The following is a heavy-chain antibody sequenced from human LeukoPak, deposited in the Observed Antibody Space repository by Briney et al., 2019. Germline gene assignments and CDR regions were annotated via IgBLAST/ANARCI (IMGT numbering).Heavy chain of an antibody. CDR3: AKDRGPYGSGSYYNGFDY. CDR2: ISYDGSNK. Sequence: QPGRSLRLSCAASGFTFSSYGMHWVRQAPGKGLEWVAVISYDGSNKYYADSVKGRFTISRDNSKNTLYLQMNSLRAEDTAVYYCAKDRGPYGSGSYYNGFDYWGQGTLVTVSS. CDR1: GFTFSSYG. V-gene: IGHV3-30*18. D-gene: IGHD3-10*01. J-gene: IGHJ4*02.